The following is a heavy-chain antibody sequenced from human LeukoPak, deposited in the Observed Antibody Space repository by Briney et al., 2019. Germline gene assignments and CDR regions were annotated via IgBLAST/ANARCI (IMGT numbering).Heavy chain of an antibody. CDR1: GFTFNNYW. D-gene: IGHD3-22*01. CDR2: INSDESST. CDR3: AKDIYGGYYDSSGYTS. J-gene: IGHJ5*02. Sequence: GGSLRLSCAASGFTFNNYWMHWVRQAPGKGLVWVSRINSDESSTSYADSVKGRFTISRDNAKNTLYLQMNSLRAEDTAVYYCAKDIYGGYYDSSGYTSWGQGTLVTVSS. V-gene: IGHV3-74*01.